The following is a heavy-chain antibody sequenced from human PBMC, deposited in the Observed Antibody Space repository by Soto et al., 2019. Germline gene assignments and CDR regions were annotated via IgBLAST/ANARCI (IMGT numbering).Heavy chain of an antibody. D-gene: IGHD1-1*01. CDR1: GYDFTTYG. Sequence: QVHLVQSGAEVKKSGASVKVSCKGSGYDFTTYGITWVRQAPGQGLEWMAWISAHNGNTDYAQKLQGRVTVTRDTSTSTAYMELRGLRADDTAVYYCAGGRYGDYWGQGALVTVSS. CDR2: ISAHNGNT. J-gene: IGHJ4*02. CDR3: AGGRYGDY. V-gene: IGHV1-18*01.